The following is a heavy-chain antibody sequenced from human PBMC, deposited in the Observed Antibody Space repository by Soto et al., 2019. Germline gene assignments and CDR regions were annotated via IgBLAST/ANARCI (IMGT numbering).Heavy chain of an antibody. Sequence: QVQLVQSGAEVKMPGASVKLSCKASGYTFTSNYINWVRQAPGRGLEWMGRINPSGGVTSNNYAQKVQGRVTMTVYTSTTTVYMELSRRRSEDTAVYYCERDRRHSSGLLDNWGQGALVTVSS. V-gene: IGHV1-46*04. CDR2: INPSGGVT. CDR1: GYTFTSNY. D-gene: IGHD3-22*01. J-gene: IGHJ4*02. CDR3: ERDRRHSSGLLDN.